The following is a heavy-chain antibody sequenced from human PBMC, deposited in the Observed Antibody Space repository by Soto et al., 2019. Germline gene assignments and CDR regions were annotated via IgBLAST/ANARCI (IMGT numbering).Heavy chain of an antibody. J-gene: IGHJ4*02. D-gene: IGHD4-17*01. CDR2: ISAYNGNT. CDR3: ARSIGGAHDYGDLYYDY. CDR1: GYTFTSYG. Sequence: ASVKVSCKASGYTFTSYGISWVRQAPGQGLEWMGWISAYNGNTNYAQKLQGRVTMTTDTSTSTAYMELRSLRSDDTAVYYCARSIGGAHDYGDLYYDYWGQGTLVTVSS. V-gene: IGHV1-18*01.